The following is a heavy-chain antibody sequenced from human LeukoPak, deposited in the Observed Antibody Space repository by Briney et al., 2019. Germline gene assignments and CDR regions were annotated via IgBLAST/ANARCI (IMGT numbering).Heavy chain of an antibody. D-gene: IGHD3-22*01. CDR3: ARATYYYDSSRRTDALXI. CDR1: GGPISIGSDY. J-gene: IGHJ3*02. V-gene: IGHV4-61*02. CDR2: VYTSGST. Sequence: PSETLSLTCTVSGGPISIGSDYWRWIRQPAGKGLEWIGRVYTSGSTSYNPSLKSPVTISVHTSKNQFSLKLSSVTAADTAVYYCARATYYYDSSRRTDALXIWGQGTMVTLSS.